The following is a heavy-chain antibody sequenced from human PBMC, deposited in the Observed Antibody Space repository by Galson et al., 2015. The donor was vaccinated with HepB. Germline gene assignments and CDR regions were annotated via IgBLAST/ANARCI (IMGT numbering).Heavy chain of an antibody. J-gene: IGHJ4*02. CDR3: AGGFYYGSGGYYILWW. CDR1: GFTFSSYA. CDR2: ISYDGSNK. Sequence: SLRLSCAASGFTFSSYAMHWVRQAPGKGLEWVAVISYDGSNKYYADSVKGRFTISRDNSKNTLYLQMNSLRAEDTAVYYCAGGFYYGSGGYYILWWWGQGTLVTVSS. D-gene: IGHD3-10*01. V-gene: IGHV3-30*04.